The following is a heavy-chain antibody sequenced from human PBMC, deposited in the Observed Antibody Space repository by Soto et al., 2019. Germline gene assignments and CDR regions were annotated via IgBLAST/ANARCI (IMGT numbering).Heavy chain of an antibody. J-gene: IGHJ4*02. D-gene: IGHD5-12*01. CDR3: ARSWLPFRFDY. CDR2: IYYSGST. Sequence: SETLCQTFADADSSISSYYWSWIRQPPGKGLEWIGYIYYSGSTNYNPSLKSRVTISVDTSKNQFSLKLSSVTAADTAVYYCARSWLPFRFDYWGQGTLVTVSS. CDR1: DSSISSYY. V-gene: IGHV4-59*08.